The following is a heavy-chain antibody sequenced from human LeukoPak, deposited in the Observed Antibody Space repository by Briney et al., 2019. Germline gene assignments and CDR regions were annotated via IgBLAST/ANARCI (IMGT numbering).Heavy chain of an antibody. D-gene: IGHD6-6*01. Sequence: SETLSLTYAVYGGPFSGYYWSWIRQPPGKGLEWIGEINHSGSTNYNPSLKSRVTISVDTSKNQFSLKLSSVTAADTAVYYCARQPRRIAARRNNWFDPWGQGTLVTVSS. CDR3: ARQPRRIAARRNNWFDP. CDR1: GGPFSGYY. CDR2: INHSGST. J-gene: IGHJ5*02. V-gene: IGHV4-34*01.